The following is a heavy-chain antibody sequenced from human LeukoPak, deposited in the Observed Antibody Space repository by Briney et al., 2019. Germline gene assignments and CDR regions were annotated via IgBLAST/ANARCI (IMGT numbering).Heavy chain of an antibody. CDR2: INNDGSST. J-gene: IGHJ4*02. Sequence: GGSLRLSRAASGFIFSDHWMHWVRQAPGKGLVWLSRINNDGSSTIYADSVKGRFTFSRDNAENTLFLGMSSLRVEDTAVYYCVRERNNFWSGHHSIFDSWGQGTLVTVSS. CDR3: VRERNNFWSGHHSIFDS. V-gene: IGHV3-74*01. CDR1: GFIFSDHW. D-gene: IGHD3-3*01.